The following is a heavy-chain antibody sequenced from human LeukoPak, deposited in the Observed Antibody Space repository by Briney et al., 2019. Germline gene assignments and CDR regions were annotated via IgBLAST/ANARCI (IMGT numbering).Heavy chain of an antibody. J-gene: IGHJ6*03. CDR1: GYSISSGYY. D-gene: IGHD6-19*01. Sequence: SETLSLTCTASGYSISSGYYWDWIRQPPGKGLEWIGSIYHSGSTYYNPSLKSRVTISVDTSKNQFSLKLSSVTAADTAVYYCARVQRGGYSSGWYYYYMDVWGKGTTVTVSS. V-gene: IGHV4-38-2*02. CDR2: IYHSGST. CDR3: ARVQRGGYSSGWYYYYMDV.